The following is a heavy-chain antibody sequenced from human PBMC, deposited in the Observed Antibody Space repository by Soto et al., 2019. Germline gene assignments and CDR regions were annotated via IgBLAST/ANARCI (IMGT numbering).Heavy chain of an antibody. V-gene: IGHV5-51*01. D-gene: IGHD5-12*01. J-gene: IGHJ4*02. CDR3: ARTDGYEIEY. CDR2: IYPGDSDT. Sequence: LRVCCSGAGGKFVGHGIGCVRQMPGKGLEWMGIIYPGDSDTRYSPSFQGQVTISADKSITTVYLQWSSLKASDTATDYCARTDGYEIEYWRQRTPVPVSS. CDR1: GGKFVGHG.